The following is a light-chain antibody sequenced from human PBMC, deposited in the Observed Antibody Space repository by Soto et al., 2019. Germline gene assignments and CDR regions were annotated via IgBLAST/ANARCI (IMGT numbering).Light chain of an antibody. Sequence: EIVLTQSPGTLSLSPGERATLSCRASQSVSSTFFAWYQQKPGQAPRLLIYGASSRATGIPDKFSASGSGTDFNLTISRLEPEDFAVYYCQHYGSSPLTFGQGTKVEVK. CDR3: QHYGSSPLT. CDR1: QSVSSTF. CDR2: GAS. J-gene: IGKJ1*01. V-gene: IGKV3-20*01.